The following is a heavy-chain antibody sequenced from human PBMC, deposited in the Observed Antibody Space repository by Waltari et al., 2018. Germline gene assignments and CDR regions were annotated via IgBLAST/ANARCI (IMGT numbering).Heavy chain of an antibody. CDR1: GYTFTDYY. CDR3: ASSPRPSIPPPFDF. Sequence: QVQLVQSGAEVEKPGASVRVSCRASGYTFTDYYMHWVRQAPGQGLEWMGWINPMFGTTNYAQKFQGRVTITADKSTDTAYLEMSSLRSEDTAMYYCASSPRPSIPPPFDFWGQGIPVTVSS. V-gene: IGHV1-69*06. D-gene: IGHD2-21*01. J-gene: IGHJ4*02. CDR2: INPMFGTT.